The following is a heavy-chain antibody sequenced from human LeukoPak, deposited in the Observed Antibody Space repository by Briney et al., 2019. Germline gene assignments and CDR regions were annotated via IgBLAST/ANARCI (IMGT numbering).Heavy chain of an antibody. CDR2: INHSGST. CDR1: GGSFSGYY. V-gene: IGHV4-34*01. CDR3: ASLMDLSSYYYYYGVDV. D-gene: IGHD3-16*02. J-gene: IGHJ6*04. Sequence: SETLSLTCAVYGGSFSGYYWSWIRQPPGKGLKWIGEINHSGSTNYNPSLKSRVTISVDTSKNQFSLKVSSVTAADTAVYYCASLMDLSSYYYYYGVDVWGKGTTVTVSS.